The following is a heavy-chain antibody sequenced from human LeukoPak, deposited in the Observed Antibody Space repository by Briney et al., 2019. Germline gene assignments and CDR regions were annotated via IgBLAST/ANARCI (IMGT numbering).Heavy chain of an antibody. D-gene: IGHD3-22*01. J-gene: IGHJ4*02. V-gene: IGHV4-34*01. CDR3: AREDYDSSGRPFDY. CDR2: INHSGST. CDR1: GGSFSGYY. Sequence: PSETLSLTCAVYGGSFSGYYWSWIRQPPGKGLEWIGEINHSGSTNHNPSLKSRVTISVDTSKNQFSLKLSSVTAADTAVYYCAREDYDSSGRPFDYWGQGTLVTVSS.